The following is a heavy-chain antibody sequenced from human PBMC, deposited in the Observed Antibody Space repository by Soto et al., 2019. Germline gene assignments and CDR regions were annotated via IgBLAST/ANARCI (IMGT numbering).Heavy chain of an antibody. CDR3: ARGTRALITSFFAY. Sequence: KTSETLSLTCSVSGDAISNYYWSWIRQTPGKGLEWIGRVHDSGSTDYNPSLKGRVTMSLHTSKSQFSLNLSSVTAADSATYYCARGTRALITSFFAYWGQGIPVTVSS. J-gene: IGHJ4*02. CDR2: VHDSGST. CDR1: GDAISNYY. D-gene: IGHD1-20*01. V-gene: IGHV4-59*01.